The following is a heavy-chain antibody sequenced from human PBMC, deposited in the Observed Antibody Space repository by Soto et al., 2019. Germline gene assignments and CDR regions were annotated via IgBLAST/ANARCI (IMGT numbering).Heavy chain of an antibody. Sequence: GGSLRLSCAASGFIFSNYGMHWVRQAPGKGLEWVALISFDGKNRNYADSVKGRFTIYRDNPKNTLYLEMNSLIPEDTAFYYCAKRGGVVGGSEHPFFEYWGQGTLVTVS. D-gene: IGHD2-15*01. CDR3: AKRGGVVGGSEHPFFEY. CDR2: ISFDGKNR. V-gene: IGHV3-30*18. J-gene: IGHJ4*02. CDR1: GFIFSNYG.